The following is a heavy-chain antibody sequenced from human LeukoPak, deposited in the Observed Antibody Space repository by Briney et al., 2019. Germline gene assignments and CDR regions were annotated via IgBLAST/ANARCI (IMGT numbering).Heavy chain of an antibody. V-gene: IGHV3-30*03. D-gene: IGHD2-2*01. CDR1: GFTFRNYG. CDR3: ARSPPRCSSTSCYLDY. J-gene: IGHJ4*02. Sequence: GGSLRLSCAASGFTFRNYGMHWVRQAPGKGLEWVAIIPYDGSDKYYGDSVKGRFTISRDNSKNTLYMQMNSLRAEDTAVYYCARSPPRCSSTSCYLDYWGQGTLVTVSS. CDR2: IPYDGSDK.